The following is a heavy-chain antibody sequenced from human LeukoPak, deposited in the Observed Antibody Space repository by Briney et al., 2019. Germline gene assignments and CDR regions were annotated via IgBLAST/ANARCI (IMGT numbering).Heavy chain of an antibody. V-gene: IGHV4-34*01. Sequence: GSLRLSCAASGFTFSSYWMSWVRQAPGKGLEWIGEINHSGSTNYNPSLKSRVTISVDTSKNQFSLRLSSVTAADTAVYYCARGPVAEYCSGGSCYSEGFDFDYWGQGTLVTVSS. J-gene: IGHJ4*02. D-gene: IGHD2-15*01. CDR3: ARGPVAEYCSGGSCYSEGFDFDY. CDR2: INHSGST. CDR1: GFTFSSYW.